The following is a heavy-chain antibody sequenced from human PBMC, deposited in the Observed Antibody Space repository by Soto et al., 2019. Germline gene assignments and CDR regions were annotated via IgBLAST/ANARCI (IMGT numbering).Heavy chain of an antibody. CDR2: ISGSGGST. CDR1: GFSFSSYA. CDR3: AKDLLATPNNGFDT. V-gene: IGHV3-23*01. J-gene: IGHJ5*02. Sequence: GGSLKLSCASSGFSFSSYAMSWVRQAPGKGLEWVSAISGSGGSTYYADSVKGRFTTSRDNSKNTLYLQMNSLRAEDTAVYYSAKDLLATPNNGFDTWGQATLVTVSS. D-gene: IGHD3-3*01.